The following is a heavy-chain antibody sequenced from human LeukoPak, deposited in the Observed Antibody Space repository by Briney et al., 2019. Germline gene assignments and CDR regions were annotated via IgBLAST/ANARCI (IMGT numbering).Heavy chain of an antibody. Sequence: PSETLSLTCTVSGGSISSYYWSWIRQPAGKGLEWIGPIYTSGTTNYNPSLKSRVTMSVDTSKNQFSLKLSSVTAADTAVYYCARDRAIAADGTRYYYMDVWSKGTTVTVSS. J-gene: IGHJ6*03. V-gene: IGHV4-4*07. CDR3: ARDRAIAADGTRYYYMDV. CDR2: IYTSGTT. CDR1: GGSISSYY. D-gene: IGHD6-13*01.